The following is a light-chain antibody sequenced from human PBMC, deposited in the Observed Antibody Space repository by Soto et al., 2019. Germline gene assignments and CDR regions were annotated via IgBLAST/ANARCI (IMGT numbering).Light chain of an antibody. CDR2: LGS. V-gene: IGKV2-28*01. CDR1: QSLLLGSGYKH. J-gene: IGKJ2*01. Sequence: DIVMNQSPLSLPVTPGEPASISCRSSQSLLLGSGYKHFNRYLQKPWQSPQLLIYLGSNRASGVPGSLSGSGSGTDFTLNISRVEADEVGVYYCMQGVPPPYTLGQGTELKI. CDR3: MQGVPPPYT.